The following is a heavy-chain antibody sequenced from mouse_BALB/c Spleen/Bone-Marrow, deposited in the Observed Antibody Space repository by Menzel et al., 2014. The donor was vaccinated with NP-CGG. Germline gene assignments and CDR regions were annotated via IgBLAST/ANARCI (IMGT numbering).Heavy chain of an antibody. D-gene: IGHD1-1*01. V-gene: IGHV1S135*01. CDR3: ARLGTTAVPDY. CDR1: GYAFTNYN. Sequence: HLVESGHELVKPGASVKVSCKASGYAFTNYNMYWVKKSHGKSLEWIGYNDPYNGGTNYNQKFKGKVALTVDKSSSTAYMHLNNLTSEKSAVYYLARLGTTAVPDYWGQGTTLTVTS. CDR2: NDPYNGGT. J-gene: IGHJ2*01.